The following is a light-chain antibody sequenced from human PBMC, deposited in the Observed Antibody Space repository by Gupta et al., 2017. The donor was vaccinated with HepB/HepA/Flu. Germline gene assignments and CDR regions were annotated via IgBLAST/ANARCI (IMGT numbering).Light chain of an antibody. CDR1: QSIDKY. CDR2: SAS. J-gene: IGKJ1*01. CDR3: QQGYSSPT. Sequence: IQMTQSPCSLSASVGDRVTITCRASQSIDKYLNWYQQSPGYAPKLLIYSASTVQRGGPSRFRGSGAGRDFSLTSSLPQREDFAIYYGQQGYSSPTFGQGTKVEIK. V-gene: IGKV1-39*01.